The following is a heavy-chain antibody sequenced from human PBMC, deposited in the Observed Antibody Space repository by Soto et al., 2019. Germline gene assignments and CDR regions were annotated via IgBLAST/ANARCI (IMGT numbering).Heavy chain of an antibody. D-gene: IGHD3-16*01. J-gene: IGHJ4*02. CDR1: GFTFSSYG. CDR2: IWFDGTNE. CDR3: ARDHDYVIDY. Sequence: GGSLRLSCAASGFTFSSYGMHWVRQAPGKGLEWVAHIWFDGTNEYYIDSVKGRFTISRDNSKNTLYLQMNNLRAEDTAVYFCARDHDYVIDYWGQGTLVTVSS. V-gene: IGHV3-33*08.